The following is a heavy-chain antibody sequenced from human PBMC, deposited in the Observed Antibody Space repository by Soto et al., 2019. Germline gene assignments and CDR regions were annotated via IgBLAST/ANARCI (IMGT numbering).Heavy chain of an antibody. V-gene: IGHV1-69*11. J-gene: IGHJ6*02. CDR3: ARWPQPRYTAGRYAVDV. CDR1: GGTFSSSG. D-gene: IGHD2-8*02. CDR2: IVPSLDTT. Sequence: QVHLVQSGTEVKKPGSSVKVSCKASGGTFSSSGFSWVRQAPGQGLEWMGMIVPSLDTTNYAQKFQARVTITAEEVTSTAYMELRSLRAEATAVYYCARWPQPRYTAGRYAVDVWGQGTRVIVSS.